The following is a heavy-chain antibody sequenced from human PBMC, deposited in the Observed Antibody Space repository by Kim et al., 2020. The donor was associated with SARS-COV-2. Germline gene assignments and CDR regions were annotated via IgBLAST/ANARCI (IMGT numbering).Heavy chain of an antibody. Sequence: GGSLRLSCAASGFTFSSYWMSWVRQAPGRGLEWVANIKQDGSEKYYVDSVKGRFTISRDNAKNSLYLQMNSLRAEDTAVYYCARVGSSWHDGLWYWGQGTLVTVSS. CDR1: GFTFSSYW. V-gene: IGHV3-7*03. CDR2: IKQDGSEK. D-gene: IGHD6-13*01. J-gene: IGHJ4*02. CDR3: ARVGSSWHDGLWY.